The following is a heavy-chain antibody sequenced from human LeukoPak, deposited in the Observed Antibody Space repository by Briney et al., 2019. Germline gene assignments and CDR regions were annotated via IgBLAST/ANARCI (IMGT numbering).Heavy chain of an antibody. Sequence: SETLSLTCTVSGGSISSSSYYWGWIRQPPGKGLEWIGSIYYSGSTYYNPSLKSRVTISVDTSKNQFSLKLSSVTAADTAVYYCRCRDGYNFDYWGQGTLVTVSS. CDR3: RCRDGYNFDY. CDR1: GGSISSSSYY. V-gene: IGHV4-39*01. D-gene: IGHD5-24*01. J-gene: IGHJ4*02. CDR2: IYYSGST.